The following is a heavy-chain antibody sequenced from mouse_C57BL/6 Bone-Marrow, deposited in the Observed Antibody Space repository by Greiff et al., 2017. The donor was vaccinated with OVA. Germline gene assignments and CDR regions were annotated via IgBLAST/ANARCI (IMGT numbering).Heavy chain of an antibody. D-gene: IGHD1-1*01. V-gene: IGHV1-52*01. CDR3: ARGHYYGTVFAY. CDR2: IDPSDSET. CDR1: GYTFTSYW. J-gene: IGHJ3*01. Sequence: QVQLQQPGAELVRPGSSVKLSCKASGYTFTSYWLHWVKQRPIQGLEWIGNIDPSDSETHYNQKFKDKATLTVDKSSSTAYMQLSSLTSEDSAVYDCARGHYYGTVFAYWGQGTLVTVSA.